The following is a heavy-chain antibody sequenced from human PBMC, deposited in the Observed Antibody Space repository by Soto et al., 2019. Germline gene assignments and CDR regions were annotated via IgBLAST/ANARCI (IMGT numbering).Heavy chain of an antibody. Sequence: GGSLRLSCAVSGFTYSSYGMHWVRQAPGKGLEWVAVIWYDGSNKYYADSVKGRFIISRDDSKNTLSLQMNSLRAEDTAVYYCARDSAWLFDSWGQRTLVTVSS. D-gene: IGHD5-12*01. CDR3: ARDSAWLFDS. J-gene: IGHJ4*02. CDR2: IWYDGSNK. CDR1: GFTYSSYG. V-gene: IGHV3-33*01.